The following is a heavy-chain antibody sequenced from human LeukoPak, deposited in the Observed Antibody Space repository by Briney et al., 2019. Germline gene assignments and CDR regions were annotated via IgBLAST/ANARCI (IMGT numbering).Heavy chain of an antibody. CDR2: IYTSGST. Sequence: SETLSLTCTVSGGSISSYYWSWIRQPAGNRLEWIGRIYTSGSTNYNPSLKSRVTMSVDTSKNKFSLKLSSVTAADTAVYYCARAGDWNYSPHFYYYGMDVWGQGTTVTVSS. CDR1: GGSISSYY. D-gene: IGHD1-7*01. J-gene: IGHJ6*02. CDR3: ARAGDWNYSPHFYYYGMDV. V-gene: IGHV4-4*07.